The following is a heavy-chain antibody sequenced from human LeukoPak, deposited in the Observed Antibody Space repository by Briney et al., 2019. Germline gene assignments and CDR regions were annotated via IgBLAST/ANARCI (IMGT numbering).Heavy chain of an antibody. CDR2: IIPIFGTA. CDR3: ARFFGPGFDFGSPRTWGEDYMDV. D-gene: IGHD3-16*01. J-gene: IGHJ6*03. Sequence: SVKVSCKASGGTFSSYAISWVRQAPGQGLEWMGGIIPIFGTANYAQKFQGRVTITADESTSTAYMELSSLRSEDTAVYYCARFFGPGFDFGSPRTWGEDYMDVWGKGTTVTVSS. CDR1: GGTFSSYA. V-gene: IGHV1-69*13.